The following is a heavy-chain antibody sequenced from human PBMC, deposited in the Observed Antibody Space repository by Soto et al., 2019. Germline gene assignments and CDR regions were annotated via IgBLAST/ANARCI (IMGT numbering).Heavy chain of an antibody. CDR1: GFTFSNAW. J-gene: IGHJ4*02. V-gene: IGHV3-15*01. D-gene: IGHD1-20*01. Sequence: GGSLRLSCAASGFTFSNAWMSWVRQAPGKGLEWVGRIKSKTDGGTTDYAAPVKGRFTISRDDSKNTLNLQMNSLKTEDTAVYYCTTWGDNWNDGSHHYWGQGTLVTVSS. CDR2: IKSKTDGGTT. CDR3: TTWGDNWNDGSHHY.